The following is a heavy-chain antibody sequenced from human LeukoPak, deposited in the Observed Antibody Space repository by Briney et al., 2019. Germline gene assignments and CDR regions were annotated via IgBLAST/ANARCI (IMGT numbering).Heavy chain of an antibody. V-gene: IGHV1-8*01. Sequence: ASVKVSCKASGYTFTSYDINWVRQATGQGVEWMGWMNPNSGNTGYAQKFQGRVTMTRNTSISTAYMELSSLRSEDTAVYYCARGSGGYDPYYFDYWGQGTLVTVSS. CDR3: ARGSGGYDPYYFDY. D-gene: IGHD5-12*01. J-gene: IGHJ4*02. CDR1: GYTFTSYD. CDR2: MNPNSGNT.